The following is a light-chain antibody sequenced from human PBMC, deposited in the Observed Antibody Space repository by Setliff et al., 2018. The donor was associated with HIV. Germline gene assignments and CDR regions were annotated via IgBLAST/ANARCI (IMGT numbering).Light chain of an antibody. J-gene: IGLJ2*01. CDR1: SSDIGGYNY. V-gene: IGLV2-14*01. CDR2: QVT. Sequence: QSVLTQPASVSGTLGQSLTISCIGTSSDIGGYNYVSWYQHQPGKVPKLIISQVTNRPSGISNRFSGSRSGVTASLTIAGLQTDDEGDYYCSSYTTRKIVIFGGGTKVTVL. CDR3: SSYTTRKIVI.